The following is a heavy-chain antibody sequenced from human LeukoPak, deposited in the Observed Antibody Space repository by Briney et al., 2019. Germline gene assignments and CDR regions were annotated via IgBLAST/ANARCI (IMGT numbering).Heavy chain of an antibody. CDR2: IKHQGTTT. CDR1: RHHFSNYW. CDR3: GRGRPRGYSGYVIDY. J-gene: IGHJ4*02. V-gene: IGHV3-74*01. D-gene: IGHD5-12*01. Sequence: GGALRLSCSTHRHHFSNYWMHSVPQAPGKGLVWISRIKHQGTTTSYAEYVKGRFTISRDHAKNTLYLQMNSLRAEDTAAFYCGRGRPRGYSGYVIDYWGQGTPITVSS.